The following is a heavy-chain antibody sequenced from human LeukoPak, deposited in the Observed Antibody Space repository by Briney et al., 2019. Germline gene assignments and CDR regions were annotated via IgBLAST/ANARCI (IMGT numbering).Heavy chain of an antibody. CDR2: INPSGSST. D-gene: IGHD2-15*01. V-gene: IGHV1-46*01. Sequence: ASVKVSCKTFGYTFTNYYMHWVRQAPGQGLEWMGIINPSGSSTTYAQKFRGRVTMTRDTSTSTDFVELGSLRSEDTAVYYCARHDLGGSSPFDYWGQGTLVTVSS. J-gene: IGHJ4*02. CDR1: GYTFTNYY. CDR3: ARHDLGGSSPFDY.